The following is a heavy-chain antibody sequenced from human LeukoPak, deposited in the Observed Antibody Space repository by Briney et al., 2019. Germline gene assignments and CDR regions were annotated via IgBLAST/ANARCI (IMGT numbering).Heavy chain of an antibody. CDR2: ISSSSSYK. D-gene: IGHD1-26*01. Sequence: PGGSLRLSCGASGFTFSSYSMNWVRQAPGKGLEWVSSISSSSSYKHYADSVKGRFTISRDNAKNSLYLQMNSLRAEDTAVYYCASDASLYSGGSGFDYWGQGTLVTVSS. CDR1: GFTFSSYS. CDR3: ASDASLYSGGSGFDY. J-gene: IGHJ4*02. V-gene: IGHV3-21*01.